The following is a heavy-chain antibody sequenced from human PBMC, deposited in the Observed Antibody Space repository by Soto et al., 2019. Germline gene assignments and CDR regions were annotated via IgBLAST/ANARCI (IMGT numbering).Heavy chain of an antibody. CDR1: GGSISSGGYY. CDR3: ARGYGSGSYYYYYGMDV. Sequence: SETLSLTCTVSGGSISSGGYYWSWIRQHPGKGLEWIGYIYYSGGIYYNPSLKSRVTISVDTSKNQFSLKLSSVTAADTAVYYCARGYGSGSYYYYYGMDVWGQGTTVTVSS. D-gene: IGHD3-10*01. V-gene: IGHV4-31*03. J-gene: IGHJ6*02. CDR2: IYYSGGI.